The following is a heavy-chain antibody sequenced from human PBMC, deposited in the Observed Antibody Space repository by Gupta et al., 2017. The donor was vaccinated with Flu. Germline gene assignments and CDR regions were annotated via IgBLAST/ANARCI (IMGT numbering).Heavy chain of an antibody. D-gene: IGHD6-6*01. V-gene: IGHV4-34*01. Sequence: QVQLQQWGAGLLKPSETLSLTCAVYGGSFSGYYWRWIRQPPGKGLEWIGEINHSGSTNYNPSLKSRVTISVDTSKNQFSLKLSSVTAADTAVYYCARPIAARPYYYYYGMDVWGQGTTVTVSS. CDR3: ARPIAARPYYYYYGMDV. CDR1: GGSFSGYY. CDR2: INHSGST. J-gene: IGHJ6*02.